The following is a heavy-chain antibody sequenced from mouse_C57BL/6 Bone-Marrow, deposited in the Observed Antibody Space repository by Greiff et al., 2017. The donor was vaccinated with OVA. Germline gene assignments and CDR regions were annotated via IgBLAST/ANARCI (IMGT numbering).Heavy chain of an antibody. CDR1: GYTFTDYY. V-gene: IGHV1-19*01. D-gene: IGHD1-1*01. CDR2: INPYNGGT. Sequence: EVQVVESGPVLVKPGASVKMSCKASGYTFTDYYMNWVKQSHGKSLEWIGVINPYNGGTSYNQKFKGKATLTVDKSSSTAYMELNSLTSEDSAVYYCARGSSYGWFAYWGQGTLVTVSA. CDR3: ARGSSYGWFAY. J-gene: IGHJ3*01.